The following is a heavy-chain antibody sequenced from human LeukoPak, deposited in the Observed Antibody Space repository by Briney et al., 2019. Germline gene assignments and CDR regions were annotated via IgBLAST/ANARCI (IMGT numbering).Heavy chain of an antibody. CDR3: ARDRSNRLAPLRGYAFDI. D-gene: IGHD6-6*01. J-gene: IGHJ3*02. CDR1: GYTFTGYY. V-gene: IGHV1-2*02. CDR2: INPNSGGT. Sequence: ASVKVSCKASGYTFTGYYMHWVRQAPGQGLEWMGWINPNSGGTNYAQKFQGRVTMTRDTSISTSYMELSSLRSDDTAVYYCARDRSNRLAPLRGYAFDIWGQGTMVTVSS.